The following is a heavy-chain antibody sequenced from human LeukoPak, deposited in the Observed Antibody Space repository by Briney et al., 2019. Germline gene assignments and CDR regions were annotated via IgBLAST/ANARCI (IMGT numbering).Heavy chain of an antibody. Sequence: SETLSLTCTVSGDSISSSSYYWGWFRQPPGKGLEWIGSIYYSGSTYYNPSLKSRVTMSVDTSKNQFSLKLSSVTAADTAVYYCARHGGVGVIPDFDYWGPGTLVTVSS. D-gene: IGHD2-8*02. J-gene: IGHJ4*02. CDR1: GDSISSSSYY. CDR2: IYYSGST. CDR3: ARHGGVGVIPDFDY. V-gene: IGHV4-39*01.